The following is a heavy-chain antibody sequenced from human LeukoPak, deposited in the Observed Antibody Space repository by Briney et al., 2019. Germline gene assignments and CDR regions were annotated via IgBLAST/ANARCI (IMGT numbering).Heavy chain of an antibody. CDR3: ATEGKKQLLQGDAFDV. CDR1: GYTFTNYG. V-gene: IGHV1-18*01. CDR2: ISAYNGNT. D-gene: IGHD2-2*01. Sequence: GASVKVSCKASGYTFTNYGISWVRQAPGQGLEWMGWISAYNGNTNYAQKFQGRVTMSTLTSTSTAYMEVWSLTSDDTAVYYCATEGKKQLLQGDAFDVWGQGTKISVSS. J-gene: IGHJ3*01.